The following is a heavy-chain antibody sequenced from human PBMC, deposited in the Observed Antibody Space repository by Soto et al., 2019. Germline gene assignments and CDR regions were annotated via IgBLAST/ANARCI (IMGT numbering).Heavy chain of an antibody. Sequence: ASVKVSCKASGGTFNTYTFSWVRQAPGQGLEWMGSIIPIFGTTHYAQSFQGRLSITADQSSTTTYMELRSLTSHDTALYYCARIPRYSFPTSDPLDNWAQGTLVTVSS. D-gene: IGHD1-26*01. CDR2: IIPIFGTT. CDR3: ARIPRYSFPTSDPLDN. V-gene: IGHV1-69*13. J-gene: IGHJ1*01. CDR1: GGTFNTYT.